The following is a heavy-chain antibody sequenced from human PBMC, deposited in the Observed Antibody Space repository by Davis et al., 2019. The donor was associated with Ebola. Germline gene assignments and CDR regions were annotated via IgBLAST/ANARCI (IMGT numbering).Heavy chain of an antibody. CDR2: IYYTGST. D-gene: IGHD3-9*01. CDR1: GGSISSSGYN. CDR3: ARERYFDWLPRYYFDY. Sequence: SETLSLTCSVSGGSISSSGYNWGWVRQPPGKGLEWLGSIYYTGSTYYNPSLKSRVAMSVDTSKNQFSLKLSSVTAADTAVYYCARERYFDWLPRYYFDYWGQGTLVTVSS. V-gene: IGHV4-39*02. J-gene: IGHJ4*02.